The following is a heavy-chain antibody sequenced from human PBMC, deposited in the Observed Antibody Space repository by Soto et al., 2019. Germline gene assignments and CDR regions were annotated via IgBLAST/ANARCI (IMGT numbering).Heavy chain of an antibody. D-gene: IGHD3-22*01. CDR2: ISGSGSNT. CDR3: AKDANYYDSSGYYSQLHSYYFDY. Sequence: PGGSPRLSCAASGFPFSSYGMHWVRQAPGKGLEWVAVISGSGSNTYYADSVKGRSTISRDNSKNTLYLQMNSLRAEDTAVYYCAKDANYYDSSGYYSQLHSYYFDYWGQGTLVTVSS. J-gene: IGHJ4*02. CDR1: GFPFSSYG. V-gene: IGHV3-30*18.